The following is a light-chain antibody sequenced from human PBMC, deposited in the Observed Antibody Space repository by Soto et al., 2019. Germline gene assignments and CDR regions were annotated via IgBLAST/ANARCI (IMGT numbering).Light chain of an antibody. CDR1: QSLLHSNGYNY. V-gene: IGKV2-28*01. Sequence: DLVMTQSPLSLPVTPGEPASISCRSSQSLLHSNGYNYLDWYLQKPGQSPQLLIYLGSNRASGVPERLSASGSGTDFTLKISRVEAEDVGIYFCLQGLQTPYTFGQGTKLEI. J-gene: IGKJ2*01. CDR2: LGS. CDR3: LQGLQTPYT.